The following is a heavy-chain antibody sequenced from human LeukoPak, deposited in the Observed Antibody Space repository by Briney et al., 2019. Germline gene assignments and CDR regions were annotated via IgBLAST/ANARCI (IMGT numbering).Heavy chain of an antibody. Sequence: ASVTVSCKASGYTFTGYYMHWVRQAPGQGLEWMGWINPNSGGTNYAQKLQGRVTMTRDTSISTAYMELSRLRSDDTAVYYCASHRTDGSGSYYNGVRFDPWGQGTLVTVSS. CDR3: ASHRTDGSGSYYNGVRFDP. D-gene: IGHD3-10*01. J-gene: IGHJ5*02. V-gene: IGHV1-2*02. CDR2: INPNSGGT. CDR1: GYTFTGYY.